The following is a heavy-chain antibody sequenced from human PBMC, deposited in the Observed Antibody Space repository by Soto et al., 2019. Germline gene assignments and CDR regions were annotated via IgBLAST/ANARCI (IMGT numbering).Heavy chain of an antibody. CDR2: IYHSGST. J-gene: IGHJ3*02. CDR3: AIVGYYDGSRYNAVNI. CDR1: ARTISRGGYY. V-gene: IGHV4-31*03. Sequence: LSLTSTVSARTISRGGYYWRWIRQHPEKGLERIGYIYHSGSTYYNPPLKSRVTISVDTSKNQFSLKLSSVTAADTAVYYCAIVGYYDGSRYNAVNIWGQVTMVIVS. D-gene: IGHD3-22*01.